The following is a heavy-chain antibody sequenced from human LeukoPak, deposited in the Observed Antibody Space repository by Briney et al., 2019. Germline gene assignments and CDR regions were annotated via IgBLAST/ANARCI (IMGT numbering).Heavy chain of an antibody. J-gene: IGHJ1*01. Sequence: GASVKVSCNAAGYTFTSYDINWGRRATGQQLEWLGWMNPNSGNTGYAQKFQGRVTMTRNTSMRTAYMELSSLRSEDTAVYYCARVGEVAVAGTTAEYFKHWRQGTLVTVSS. CDR2: MNPNSGNT. V-gene: IGHV1-8*01. D-gene: IGHD6-19*01. CDR1: GYTFTSYD. CDR3: ARVGEVAVAGTTAEYFKH.